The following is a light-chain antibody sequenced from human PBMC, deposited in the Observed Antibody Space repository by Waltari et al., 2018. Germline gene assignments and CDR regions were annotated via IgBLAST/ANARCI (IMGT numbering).Light chain of an antibody. CDR3: CSYAGSSTLV. CDR1: SSDIVSFYL. J-gene: IGLJ2*01. V-gene: IGLV2-23*02. Sequence: QSALTQPASVSGSPGQSITISCSGTSSDIVSFYLVSWYQQYPGKAPKLVIYEVDKRPSGVSNRFSGSKSGNTASLTISGLQAEDEADYHCCSYAGSSTLVFGGGSKLTVL. CDR2: EVD.